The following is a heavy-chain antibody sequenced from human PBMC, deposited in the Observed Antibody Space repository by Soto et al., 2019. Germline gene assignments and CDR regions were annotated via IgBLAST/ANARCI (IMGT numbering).Heavy chain of an antibody. CDR1: SGSISSGCYS. Sequence: TLSLTCAVSSGSISSGCYSGSWIRQPPGKGLEWIGYIYHSGSTYYNPSLKSRVTISVDRSKNQFSLKLSSVTAADTAVYYCARSPHIAADHSPYNWFDPWGQATLVTVSS. CDR3: ARSPHIAADHSPYNWFDP. D-gene: IGHD6-13*01. V-gene: IGHV4-30-2*01. CDR2: IYHSGST. J-gene: IGHJ5*02.